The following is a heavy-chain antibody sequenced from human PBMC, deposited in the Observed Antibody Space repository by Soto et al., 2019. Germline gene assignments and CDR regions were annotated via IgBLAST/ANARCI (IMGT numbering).Heavy chain of an antibody. Sequence: GGSLRLSCAASGFTFISYAMSWVRQAPWKGLEWVSAISGSGGSTYYADSVKGRFTISRDNSKNTLYLQMNSLRAEDTAVYYCAKSDGYSGYEFDYWGQGTLVTVSS. CDR1: GFTFISYA. CDR3: AKSDGYSGYEFDY. J-gene: IGHJ4*02. CDR2: ISGSGGST. D-gene: IGHD5-12*01. V-gene: IGHV3-23*01.